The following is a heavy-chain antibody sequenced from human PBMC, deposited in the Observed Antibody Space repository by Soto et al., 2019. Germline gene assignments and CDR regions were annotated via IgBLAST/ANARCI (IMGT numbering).Heavy chain of an antibody. CDR2: INPNSGGT. D-gene: IGHD5-18*01. J-gene: IGHJ4*02. CDR1: GYTFTGYY. CDR3: ARGGGYSNPYNFDY. Sequence: GASVKVSCKASGYTFTGYYMHWVRQAPGQGLEWMGWINPNSGGTNYAQKFQGWVTMTRDTSISTAYMELSRLSSVTAADTAVYYCARGGGYSNPYNFDYWGQGTLVTVSS. V-gene: IGHV1-2*04.